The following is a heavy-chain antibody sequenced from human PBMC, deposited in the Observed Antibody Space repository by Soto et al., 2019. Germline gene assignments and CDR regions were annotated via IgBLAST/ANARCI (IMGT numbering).Heavy chain of an antibody. CDR3: AKPPGRDGYNFFDY. CDR1: GFTFSSYG. Sequence: PGGSLRLSCAASGFTFSSYGMHWVRQAPGKGLEWVAVISYDGSNKYYADSVKGRFTISRDNSKNTLYLQMNSLRAEDTAVYYCAKPPGRDGYNFFDYWGQGTLVTVSS. D-gene: IGHD5-12*01. J-gene: IGHJ4*02. CDR2: ISYDGSNK. V-gene: IGHV3-30*18.